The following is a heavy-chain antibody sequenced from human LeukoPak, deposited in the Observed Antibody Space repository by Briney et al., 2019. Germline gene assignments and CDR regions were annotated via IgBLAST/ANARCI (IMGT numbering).Heavy chain of an antibody. Sequence: GRSLRLSCGASGFTFSSTVLHWVRQAPGKGLEWVADISFDAREKYYADSVKGRFTISRDNSKSTLSLQMNNLRTEDSAVYYCAKDFALDVWGQGTTVIVSS. J-gene: IGHJ6*02. CDR1: GFTFSSTV. CDR2: ISFDAREK. V-gene: IGHV3-30*18. CDR3: AKDFALDV.